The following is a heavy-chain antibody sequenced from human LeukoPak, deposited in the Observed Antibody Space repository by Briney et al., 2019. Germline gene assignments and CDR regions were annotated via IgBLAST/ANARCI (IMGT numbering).Heavy chain of an antibody. CDR2: ISTSSSTH. Sequence: PGGSLRLSCAASGFTFSSYSMNWVRQSPGRGLEWVAYISTSSSTHHYADSVKGRFTISRDNSKNSVYLQMNSLMPEDTALYYCARDYYDSSSYKFYLDYWGQGTLVTVSS. CDR1: GFTFSSYS. CDR3: ARDYYDSSSYKFYLDY. D-gene: IGHD3-22*01. J-gene: IGHJ4*02. V-gene: IGHV3-48*04.